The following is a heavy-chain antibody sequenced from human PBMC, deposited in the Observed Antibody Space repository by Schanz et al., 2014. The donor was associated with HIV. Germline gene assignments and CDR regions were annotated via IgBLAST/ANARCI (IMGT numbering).Heavy chain of an antibody. CDR3: ARAWYHYGSGSYYRNYGMDV. J-gene: IGHJ6*02. CDR2: IIPIFGTT. Sequence: QVQLVQSGAEVKKPGASVKVSCKASGGTFSSYAISWVRQAPGQGLEWMGGIIPIFGTTNYAQKFQGRVTITADESTSTAYMELSSLRSEDTAVYYCARAWYHYGSGSYYRNYGMDVWGQGTTVTVS. CDR1: GGTFSSYA. D-gene: IGHD3-10*01. V-gene: IGHV1-69*01.